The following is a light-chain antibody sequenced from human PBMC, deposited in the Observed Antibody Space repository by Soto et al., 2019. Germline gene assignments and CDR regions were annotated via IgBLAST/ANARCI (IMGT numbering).Light chain of an antibody. CDR3: QQLSSYPST. CDR1: QNIAKY. Sequence: DIQMAQSPSSLSASVVDIVTITCRAGQNIAKYLAWYQQKPGKAPNLLIYDASTLHSGVPSRFSGSGSGTDFTLTVSGLQPEDFATYYCQQLSSYPSTFGGGTTGDIK. CDR2: DAS. V-gene: IGKV1-9*01. J-gene: IGKJ4*01.